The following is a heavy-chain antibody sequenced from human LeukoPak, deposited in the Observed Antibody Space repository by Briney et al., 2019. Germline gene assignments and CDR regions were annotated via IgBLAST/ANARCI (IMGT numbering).Heavy chain of an antibody. J-gene: IGHJ3*02. Sequence: TGGSLRLSCAASGFTFSSYWMHWVRQAPGKGLVWVSRINSDETRTNFADSVKGRFTISRDNAKNSLYLQMNSLRAEDTAVYYCARDPEDYGDYYLDAFDIWGQGTMVTVSS. V-gene: IGHV3-74*01. D-gene: IGHD4-17*01. CDR2: INSDETRT. CDR1: GFTFSSYW. CDR3: ARDPEDYGDYYLDAFDI.